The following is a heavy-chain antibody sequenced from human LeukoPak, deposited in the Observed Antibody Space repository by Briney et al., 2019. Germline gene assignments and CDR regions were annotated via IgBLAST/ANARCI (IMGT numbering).Heavy chain of an antibody. CDR1: RFTFSSYG. J-gene: IGHJ4*02. Sequence: GGSLRLSCAASRFTFSSYGMHWVRQAPGKGLEWVAVIWYDGSNKYYADSVKGRFTISRDNSKNTLYLQMNSLRAEDTAVYYCARDGIAAAGTFDYWGQGTLVTVSS. V-gene: IGHV3-33*01. D-gene: IGHD6-13*01. CDR3: ARDGIAAAGTFDY. CDR2: IWYDGSNK.